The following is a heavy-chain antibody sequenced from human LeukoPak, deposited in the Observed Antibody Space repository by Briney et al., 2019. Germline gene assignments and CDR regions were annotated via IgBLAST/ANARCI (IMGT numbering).Heavy chain of an antibody. CDR3: AKDPSVDYGSGSYSYYFDY. CDR1: GFTFSSYA. V-gene: IGHV3-23*01. Sequence: GGSLRLSCAASGFTFSSYAMSWVRQAPGKGLEWVSAISGGGGSTYYADSVKGRFTISRDNSKNTLYLQMNSLRAEDTAVYYCAKDPSVDYGSGSYSYYFDYWGQGTLVTVSS. D-gene: IGHD3-10*01. J-gene: IGHJ4*02. CDR2: ISGGGGST.